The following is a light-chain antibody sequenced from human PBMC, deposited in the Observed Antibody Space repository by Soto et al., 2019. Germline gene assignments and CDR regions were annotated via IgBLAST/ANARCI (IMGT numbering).Light chain of an antibody. Sequence: QSVLTQPPSVSGSPGQMVTISCPGSSSNIGAGYDVHWYQQLPGTAPKLLIYGNSNRPSGVPDRFSGSKSGTSASLAITGLQAEDEADYYCQSYDSSLSGSDYVFGTGTKVTVL. J-gene: IGLJ1*01. CDR2: GNS. CDR3: QSYDSSLSGSDYV. V-gene: IGLV1-40*01. CDR1: SSNIGAGYD.